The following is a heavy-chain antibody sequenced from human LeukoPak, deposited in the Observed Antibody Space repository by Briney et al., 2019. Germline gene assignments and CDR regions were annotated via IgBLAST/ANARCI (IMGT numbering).Heavy chain of an antibody. CDR3: TREGAYDSGTYGAGDY. CDR2: ISVSGAGT. D-gene: IGHD3-10*01. Sequence: PGGALRLSCEASGFTFNNHGLSWVRQAPGKGLEWVSSISVSGAGTVYADSVKGRFSISRDNSKNRLYLQMNSLRAEDTGVYYCTREGAYDSGTYGAGDYWGQGTLVTVSS. V-gene: IGHV3-23*01. J-gene: IGHJ4*02. CDR1: GFTFNNHG.